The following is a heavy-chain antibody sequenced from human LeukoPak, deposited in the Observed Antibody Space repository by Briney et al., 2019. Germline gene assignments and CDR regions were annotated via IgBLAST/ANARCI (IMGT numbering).Heavy chain of an antibody. CDR3: APLRDTAMVD. CDR2: ITPSGGRT. CDR1: GYTFTSYY. J-gene: IGHJ4*02. D-gene: IGHD5-18*01. Sequence: ASVKVSCKASGYTFTSYYFHWVRQAPGQGLEWMGIITPSGGRTKYAQKFQGRVTMTRDMSTSTVYMELSSLRSDDTALYYCAPLRDTAMVDWGQGTLVTVSS. V-gene: IGHV1-46*01.